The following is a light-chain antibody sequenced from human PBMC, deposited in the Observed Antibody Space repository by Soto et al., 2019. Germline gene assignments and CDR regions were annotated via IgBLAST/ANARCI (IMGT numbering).Light chain of an antibody. J-gene: IGKJ4*01. Sequence: EIVLTQSPATLSLSPGERATLSCRASQSLSGSRLAWYQQKPGLGPRVLVYGASSRAPGIPDKFSGSGSGTDFTLTISRLEPGDFAVYYCQQYSNLPLTFGGGTKVDNK. CDR2: GAS. V-gene: IGKV3-20*01. CDR1: QSLSGSR. CDR3: QQYSNLPLT.